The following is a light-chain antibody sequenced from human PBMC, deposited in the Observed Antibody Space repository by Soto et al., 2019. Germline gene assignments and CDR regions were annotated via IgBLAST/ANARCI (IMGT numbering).Light chain of an antibody. CDR1: SSDVGGYSY. V-gene: IGLV2-14*01. Sequence: QSVLTQPASVSGSPGQSITISCIGTSSDVGGYSYVSLYQQHPGKTPKLMIYEVSNRPSGVSHRFSGSKSGNTASLTISGLQTEDEADYYCSSFSSITREVFGGGTKVTVL. CDR2: EVS. J-gene: IGLJ3*02. CDR3: SSFSSITREV.